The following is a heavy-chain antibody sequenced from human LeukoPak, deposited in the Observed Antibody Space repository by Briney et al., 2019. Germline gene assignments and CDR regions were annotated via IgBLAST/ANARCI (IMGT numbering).Heavy chain of an antibody. V-gene: IGHV3-30*03. J-gene: IGHJ3*02. D-gene: IGHD2-2*03. CDR1: GITFSSYG. CDR2: ISYDGNTK. CDR3: ARDPLDISRWTNAFDI. Sequence: GGSLRPSCAASGITFSSYGMSWVRQAPGKALEWVSFISYDGNTKYGDSVKGRFTISRDNSKNTLYLEVNGLRSDDTAVYYCARDPLDISRWTNAFDIWGQGTMVTVSS.